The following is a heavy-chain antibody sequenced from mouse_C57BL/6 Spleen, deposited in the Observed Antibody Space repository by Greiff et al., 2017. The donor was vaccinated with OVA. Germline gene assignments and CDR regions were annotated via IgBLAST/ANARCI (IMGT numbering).Heavy chain of an antibody. V-gene: IGHV1-80*01. CDR2: IYPGDGDT. CDR3: ARWDYYGSSPYAMDY. Sequence: VKLMESGAELVKPGASVKISCKASGYAFSSYWMNWVKQRPGKGLEWIGQIYPGDGDTNYNGKFKGKATLTADKSSSTAYMQLSSLTSEDSAVYFCARWDYYGSSPYAMDYWGQGTSVTVSS. D-gene: IGHD1-1*01. CDR1: GYAFSSYW. J-gene: IGHJ4*01.